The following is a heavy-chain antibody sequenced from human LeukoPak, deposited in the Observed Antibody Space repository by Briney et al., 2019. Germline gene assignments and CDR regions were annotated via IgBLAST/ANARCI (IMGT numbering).Heavy chain of an antibody. V-gene: IGHV1-18*01. D-gene: IGHD3-10*01. CDR1: GYTFTSYG. Sequence: ASVKVSCKASGYTFTSYGISWVRQPPGQGLEWMGWISANDGNTDYPQKLQGRVTMTTDTSTSTAYMELRSLRPDDTAVYYCARESHVTREDYWGEGTLVTVSS. J-gene: IGHJ4*02. CDR3: ARESHVTREDY. CDR2: ISANDGNT.